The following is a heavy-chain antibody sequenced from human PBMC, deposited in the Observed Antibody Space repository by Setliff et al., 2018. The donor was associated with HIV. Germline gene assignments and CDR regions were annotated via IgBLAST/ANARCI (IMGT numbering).Heavy chain of an antibody. CDR2: IYSSGST. CDR3: ARLDCSSSSGFVDY. D-gene: IGHD2-2*01. Sequence: PSETLSLTCAVSGDSITRGGYYWSWIRQPAGKGLEWIGRIYSSGSTNYNPSLKSRVTMSVDTSKNQISLKLSSVTAADTAVYYCARLDCSSSSGFVDYWGQGTLVTVSS. CDR1: GDSITRGGYY. J-gene: IGHJ4*02. V-gene: IGHV4-61*02.